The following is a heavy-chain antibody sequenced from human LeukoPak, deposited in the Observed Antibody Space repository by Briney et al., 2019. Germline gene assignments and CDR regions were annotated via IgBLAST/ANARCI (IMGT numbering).Heavy chain of an antibody. V-gene: IGHV4-59*01. Sequence: NPSETLSLTCTVSGGSISSYYWSWIRQPPGKGLEWIGYIYYSGSTNYNPSLKSRVTISVDTSKNQFSLKLSSVTAADTAVYYCARLYCSGGSCRNNWFDPWGQGTLVTVSS. CDR2: IYYSGST. CDR3: ARLYCSGGSCRNNWFDP. J-gene: IGHJ5*02. D-gene: IGHD2-15*01. CDR1: GGSISSYY.